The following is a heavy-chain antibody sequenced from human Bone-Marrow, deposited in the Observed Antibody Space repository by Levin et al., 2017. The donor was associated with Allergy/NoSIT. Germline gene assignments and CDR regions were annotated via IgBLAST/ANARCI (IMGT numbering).Heavy chain of an antibody. CDR1: GYTFTSYY. J-gene: IGHJ5*02. Sequence: GESLKISCKASGYTFTSYYMHWVRQAPGQGLEWMGIINPSGGSTSYAQKFQGRVTMTRDTSTSTVYMELSSLRSEDTAVYYCARAGTSWQMGYNWFDPWGQGTLVTVSS. CDR3: ARAGTSWQMGYNWFDP. V-gene: IGHV1-46*01. CDR2: INPSGGST. D-gene: IGHD1-1*01.